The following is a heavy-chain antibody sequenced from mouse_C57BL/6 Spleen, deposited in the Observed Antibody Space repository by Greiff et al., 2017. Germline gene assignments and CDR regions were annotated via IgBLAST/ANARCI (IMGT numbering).Heavy chain of an antibody. CDR2: INPYNGGT. D-gene: IGHD1-1*01. CDR3: AGTPINLLGWYFEV. J-gene: IGHJ1*03. V-gene: IGHV1-19*01. CDR1: GYTFTDYY. Sequence: EVQLQQSGPVLVKPGASVKMSCKASGYTFTDYYMNWVKQSHGKSLEWIGVINPYNGGTSYNQKFKGKATLTVDKSSSTAYMELNSLTSEDSAVYYCAGTPINLLGWYFEVWGTGTTVTVSS.